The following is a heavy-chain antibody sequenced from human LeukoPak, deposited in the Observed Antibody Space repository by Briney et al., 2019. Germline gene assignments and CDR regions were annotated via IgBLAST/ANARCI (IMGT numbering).Heavy chain of an antibody. V-gene: IGHV3-66*02. J-gene: IGHJ4*02. CDR1: GFTFSSCA. D-gene: IGHD3-22*01. CDR2: IYSGGST. Sequence: GGSLRLSCAASGFTFSSCAMSWVRQAPGKGLEWVSVIYSGGSTYYADSVKGRFTISRDNSKNTLYIQMNSLRAEDTAVYYCARDSYYDSSGYFDYWGQGTLVTVSS. CDR3: ARDSYYDSSGYFDY.